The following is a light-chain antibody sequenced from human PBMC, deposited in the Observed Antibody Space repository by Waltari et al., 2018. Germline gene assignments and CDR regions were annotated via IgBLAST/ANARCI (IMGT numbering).Light chain of an antibody. Sequence: QSALTQPASVSGSPGQSITISCTGTSSDVGGYNLVSWHQQHPGKAPKLIIYEVSNRPAGVSNRFSGSKSGNTASLTISGLQAEDVGVYYCMQGTYWPTFGQGTK. CDR2: EVS. V-gene: IGLV2-14*01. CDR3: MQGTYWPT. CDR1: SSDVGGYNL. J-gene: IGLJ3*02.